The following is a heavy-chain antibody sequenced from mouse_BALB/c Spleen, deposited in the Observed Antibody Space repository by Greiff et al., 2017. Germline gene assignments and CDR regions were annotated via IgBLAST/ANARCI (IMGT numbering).Heavy chain of an antibody. Sequence: VHVKQSGAELVKPGASVKLSCTASGFTFTDSYMHWVKQRPEQGLEWIGRIDPANGNTKYDPKFQGKATITADTSSNTAYLQLSSLTSEDTAVYYCSRVEYYGSNYGYFDDWGAGTTVTVSS. CDR2: IDPANGNT. D-gene: IGHD1-1*01. CDR3: SRVEYYGSNYGYFDD. J-gene: IGHJ1*01. V-gene: IGHV14-3*02. CDR1: GFTFTDSY.